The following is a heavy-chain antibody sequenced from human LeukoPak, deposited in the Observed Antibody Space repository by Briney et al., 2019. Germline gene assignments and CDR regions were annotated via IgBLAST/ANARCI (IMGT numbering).Heavy chain of an antibody. J-gene: IGHJ1*01. Sequence: SETLSLTCTVSGGSISSYYWSWIRQPPGKGLEWIGYIYYSGSTYYNPSLKSRVTISVDTSKNQFSLKLSSVTAADTAVYYCARDGEWSIAARPGYFQHWGQGTLVTVSS. CDR2: IYYSGST. CDR3: ARDGEWSIAARPGYFQH. D-gene: IGHD6-6*01. CDR1: GGSISSYY. V-gene: IGHV4-59*01.